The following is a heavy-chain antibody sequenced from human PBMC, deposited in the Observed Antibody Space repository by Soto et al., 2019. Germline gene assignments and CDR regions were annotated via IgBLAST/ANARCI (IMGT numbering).Heavy chain of an antibody. CDR2: ISWNSGSI. V-gene: IGHV3-9*01. Sequence: EVQLVEPGGGLVQPGRSLRLSCAASGFTFDDYAMHWVRQAPGKGLEWISGISWNSGSIGYADSVKGRFTIPRDNAKNSLYLQMNSLRAEDTALYYCAKGKDYYYYAMDVWGQGTTVTVSS. CDR1: GFTFDDYA. J-gene: IGHJ6*02. CDR3: AKGKDYYYYAMDV.